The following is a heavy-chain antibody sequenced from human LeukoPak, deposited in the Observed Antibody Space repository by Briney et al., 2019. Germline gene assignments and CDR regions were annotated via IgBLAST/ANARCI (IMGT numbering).Heavy chain of an antibody. CDR3: ARSYSSTWYGDFHH. J-gene: IGHJ1*01. CDR2: ISYSGST. Sequence: SETLSLTCTVSGGSISSYYWTWFRQPPGKGLEWIGYISYSGSTNYNPSLKSRVTISVDTSKNQFSLKLSSVTAADTAVHYCARSYSSTWYGDFHHWGQGTLVTVSS. CDR1: GGSISSYY. D-gene: IGHD6-13*01. V-gene: IGHV4-59*01.